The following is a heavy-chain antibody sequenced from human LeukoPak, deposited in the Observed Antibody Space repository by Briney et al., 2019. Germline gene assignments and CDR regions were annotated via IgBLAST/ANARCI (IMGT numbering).Heavy chain of an antibody. V-gene: IGHV1-2*02. CDR2: INPNSGCT. D-gene: IGHD5-18*01. Sequence: ASVKVSCKASGYTFTGYYMHWVRQAPGQGLEWMGWINPNSGCTNYAQKFQGRVIMTRDTSISTAYMELSRLRSDDTAVYYCAREVQPGGFDPWGQGTLVTVSS. J-gene: IGHJ5*02. CDR1: GYTFTGYY. CDR3: AREVQPGGFDP.